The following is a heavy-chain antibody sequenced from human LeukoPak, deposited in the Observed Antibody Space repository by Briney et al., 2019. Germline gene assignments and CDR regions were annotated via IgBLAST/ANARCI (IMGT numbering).Heavy chain of an antibody. Sequence: GSLRLSCFTSGFTLSTNAMSWVRQAPGKGLEWISGISGSGASTYYADSVKGRFTISRDDSRNTLYLQMNSLRGDDTAEYYCAKDVGKWESLHFFDYWGQGTLVTVSS. CDR3: AKDVGKWESLHFFDY. D-gene: IGHD1-26*01. CDR2: ISGSGAST. J-gene: IGHJ4*02. CDR1: GFTLSTNA. V-gene: IGHV3-23*01.